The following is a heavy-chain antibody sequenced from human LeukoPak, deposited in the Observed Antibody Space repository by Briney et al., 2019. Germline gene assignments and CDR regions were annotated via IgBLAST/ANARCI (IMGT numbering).Heavy chain of an antibody. V-gene: IGHV1-8*01. J-gene: IGHJ5*02. D-gene: IGHD3-22*01. Sequence: GASVKVSCKASGYTFTSYDINWVRQATGQGLEWMGWMNPNSGNTGYAQKFQGRVTMTRNTSISTVYMELSSLRSEDTAVYYCARVDYDSSGYYYWFDPWGQGTLVTVSS. CDR2: MNPNSGNT. CDR3: ARVDYDSSGYYYWFDP. CDR1: GYTFTSYD.